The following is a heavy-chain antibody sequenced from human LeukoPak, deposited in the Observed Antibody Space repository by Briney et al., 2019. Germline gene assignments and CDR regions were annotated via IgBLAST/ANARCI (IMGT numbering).Heavy chain of an antibody. CDR2: IYYSGST. D-gene: IGHD2-2*02. CDR1: GGSISSGDYY. Sequence: PSETLSLTCTVSGGSISSGDYYWSWIGQPPGKGVEWIGYIYYSGSTYYKPSLKSRVTISVDTSKNQFSLKLSSVTAADTAVYYCARNIVVVPAAIRHAFDIWGQGTMVTVSS. J-gene: IGHJ3*02. CDR3: ARNIVVVPAAIRHAFDI. V-gene: IGHV4-30-4*08.